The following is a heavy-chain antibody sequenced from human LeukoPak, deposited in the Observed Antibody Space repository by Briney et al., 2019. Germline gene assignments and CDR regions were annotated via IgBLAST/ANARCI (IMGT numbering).Heavy chain of an antibody. CDR2: IIPILGTV. CDR3: ARDLGSRDGYNPPNLFDN. V-gene: IGHV1-69*13. J-gene: IGHJ4*02. CDR1: GGSFSSYA. Sequence: SVKVSCKASGGSFSSYAISWVRQAPGQGLEWMGGIIPILGTVNYVQKSQGRVTITADESTRTVYMELSSLRSEDTAVYYCARDLGSRDGYNPPNLFDNWGQGTLVTVSS. D-gene: IGHD5-24*01.